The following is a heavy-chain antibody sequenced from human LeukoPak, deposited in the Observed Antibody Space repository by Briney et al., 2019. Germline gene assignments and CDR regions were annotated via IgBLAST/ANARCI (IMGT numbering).Heavy chain of an antibody. CDR3: LRLRFWGFDY. V-gene: IGHV3-48*03. Sequence: GGSLRLSCAASGFTFSSYEMNWVRQAPGKGLEWVSHIISSGSTIYYAESVKGRFTISRDNDNNSLYLQMNSLRAEDTAVYYCLRLRFWGFDYWGRGTLATVSS. CDR2: IISSGSTI. J-gene: IGHJ4*02. CDR1: GFTFSSYE. D-gene: IGHD7-27*01.